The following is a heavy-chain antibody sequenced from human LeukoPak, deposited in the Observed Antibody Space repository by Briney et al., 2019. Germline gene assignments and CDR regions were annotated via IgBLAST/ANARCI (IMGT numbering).Heavy chain of an antibody. J-gene: IGHJ4*02. Sequence: SVKVTCKASGGTFSSYAISWVRQAPGQGLEWMGGIIPIFGTANYAQKFQGRVTITTDESTSTAYMELSSLRPEDTAVYYCARGPSYGYYFDYWGQGTLVTVSS. CDR1: GGTFSSYA. D-gene: IGHD5-18*01. V-gene: IGHV1-69*05. CDR3: ARGPSYGYYFDY. CDR2: IIPIFGTA.